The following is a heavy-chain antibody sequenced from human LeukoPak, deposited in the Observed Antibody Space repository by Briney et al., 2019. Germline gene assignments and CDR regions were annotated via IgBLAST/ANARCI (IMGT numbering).Heavy chain of an antibody. CDR1: GYTFTGYY. J-gene: IGHJ4*02. CDR3: ARAFDSSGYYDY. CDR2: INPNSGGT. D-gene: IGHD3-22*01. Sequence: ASVKVSCKASGYTFTGYYMHWVRQAPGQGLEWMGWINPNSGGTNYAQKFQGRVTMTRDTSISTAYMELSRLRSDDTAVYYCARAFDSSGYYDYWGQGTLVTVPS. V-gene: IGHV1-2*02.